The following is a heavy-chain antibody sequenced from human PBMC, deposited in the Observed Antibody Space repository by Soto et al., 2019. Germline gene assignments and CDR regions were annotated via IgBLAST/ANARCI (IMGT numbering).Heavy chain of an antibody. V-gene: IGHV3-33*01. CDR2: IWYDGSNK. CDR1: GFTFSSYG. J-gene: IGHJ4*02. Sequence: QVQLVESGGGVVQPGRSLRLSCAASGFTFSSYGMHWVRQAPGKGLEWVAVIWYDGSNKYYADSVKGRFTISRDNSKNTLYLQMHSLRAEDTAVYYCARDPSTYSNYVDGFDYWGQGTLVTVSS. D-gene: IGHD4-4*01. CDR3: ARDPSTYSNYVDGFDY.